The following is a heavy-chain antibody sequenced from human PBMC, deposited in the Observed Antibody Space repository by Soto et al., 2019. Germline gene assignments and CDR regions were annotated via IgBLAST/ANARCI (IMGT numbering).Heavy chain of an antibody. J-gene: IGHJ4*02. D-gene: IGHD3-16*01. Sequence: QVQLQESGPGLVKPSGTLSLTCAVSGGSISSSNWWRWVRQPPGKGLEWIGEIYHSGNTNYNPSRKSRVAMAVDKSRIQFSLKLSSVTAAYTAVYYCAIRWGEGSVDYWGQGTLVTVSS. V-gene: IGHV4-4*02. CDR2: IYHSGNT. CDR3: AIRWGEGSVDY. CDR1: GGSISSSNW.